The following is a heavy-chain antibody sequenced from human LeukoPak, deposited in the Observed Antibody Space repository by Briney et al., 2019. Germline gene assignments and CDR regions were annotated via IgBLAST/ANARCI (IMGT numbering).Heavy chain of an antibody. Sequence: KPSETLSLTCTVSGGSMRSYYWSWIRQPAGKGLEWIGRIYTSGSTNYNPSLKSRVTMSVDTSKNQFSLKLSSVTAADTAVYYCARQIAAVSPFDPWGQGTLVTVSS. D-gene: IGHD6-13*01. V-gene: IGHV4-4*07. CDR3: ARQIAAVSPFDP. CDR1: GGSMRSYY. CDR2: IYTSGST. J-gene: IGHJ5*02.